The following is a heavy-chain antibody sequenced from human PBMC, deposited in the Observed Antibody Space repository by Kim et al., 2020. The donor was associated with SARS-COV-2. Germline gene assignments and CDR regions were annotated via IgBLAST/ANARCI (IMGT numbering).Heavy chain of an antibody. CDR2: IKQDGSEK. CDR3: ARSYSSGWYEGFDY. D-gene: IGHD6-19*01. CDR1: GFTLSSYW. J-gene: IGHJ4*02. Sequence: GGSLRLSCAASGFTLSSYWMSWVRQAPGKGLEWVANIKQDGSEKYYVDSVKGRFTISRDNAKNSLYLQMNSLRAEDTAVYYCARSYSSGWYEGFDYWGQGTLVTVSS. V-gene: IGHV3-7*01.